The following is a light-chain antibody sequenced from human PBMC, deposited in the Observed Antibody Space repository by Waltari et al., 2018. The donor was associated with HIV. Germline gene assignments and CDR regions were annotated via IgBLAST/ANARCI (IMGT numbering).Light chain of an antibody. CDR1: KLPEKY. CDR3: YSTSDDNVV. Sequence: SYELTQPSSVSVSPGQTARITCSGDKLPEKYARWFQQRPGQAHVLLIYKDTERPSWFSGRFAGSSSGTTVTVTITGAQVEDEADYYCYSTSDDNVVFGGGTKLMVL. CDR2: KDT. V-gene: IGLV3-27*01. J-gene: IGLJ2*01.